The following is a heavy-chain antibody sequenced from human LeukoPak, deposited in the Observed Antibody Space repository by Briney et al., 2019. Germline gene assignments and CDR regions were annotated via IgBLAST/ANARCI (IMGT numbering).Heavy chain of an antibody. J-gene: IGHJ3*02. V-gene: IGHV3-53*01. CDR1: GFTVSSND. D-gene: IGHD2-15*01. CDR3: ASIYCSGGSCYPNDAFDI. Sequence: GGSLRLSCAASGFTVSSNDMSWVRQAPGKGLEWVSVIYSGGRTFYADSVKGRFTISRDNSKNTLYLQMNSLRAEDTAVYYCASIYCSGGSCYPNDAFDIWGQGTMVTVSS. CDR2: IYSGGRT.